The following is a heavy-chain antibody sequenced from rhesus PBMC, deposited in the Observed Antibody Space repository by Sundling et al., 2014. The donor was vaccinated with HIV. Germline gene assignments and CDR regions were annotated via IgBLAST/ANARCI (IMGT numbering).Heavy chain of an antibody. J-gene: IGHJ4*01. CDR1: GGSISDNYH. CDR2: IYGGSGST. Sequence: QVQLQESGPGLVKPSETLSLTCAVSGGSISDNYHWNWIRQPPGKGLEWIANIYGGSGSTNYNPSLKSRVTISKDASKNQFSLKLSSVTAADTAVYYCAMGGTYYSEGGRLDYWGQGVLV. D-gene: IGHD3-28*01. V-gene: IGHV4S9*01. CDR3: AMGGTYYSEGGRLDY.